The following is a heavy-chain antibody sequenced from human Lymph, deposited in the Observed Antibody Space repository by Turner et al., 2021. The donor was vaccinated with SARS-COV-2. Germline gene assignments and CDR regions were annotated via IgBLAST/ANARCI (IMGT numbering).Heavy chain of an antibody. CDR3: AKGGGSGYLNFDY. D-gene: IGHD3-3*01. V-gene: IGHV3-30*18. CDR1: AFTFNSYG. CDR2: ISYDGSNK. Sequence: QVQLVESGGGVVQPGRSLRLSCAAAAFTFNSYGMHWVRQAPGKGLEWVAVISYDGSNKYYADAVKGRFTISRNNTKNTLYLQMNSLRVEDTAVYYCAKGGGSGYLNFDYWGQGTLVTVSS. J-gene: IGHJ4*02.